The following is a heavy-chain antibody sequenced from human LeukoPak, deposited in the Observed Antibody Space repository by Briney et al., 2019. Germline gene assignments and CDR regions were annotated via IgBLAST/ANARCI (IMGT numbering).Heavy chain of an antibody. Sequence: SETLSLTCSVSGGSVSSGDYYRNWIRQPPGKGLEWVGYIYYSGSTNYNPSLKSRLSISVDRSKNQSSLKLKSVTAADTAVYYCARDNSALDYWGQGTLVTVSS. D-gene: IGHD2-21*01. CDR2: IYYSGST. CDR3: ARDNSALDY. J-gene: IGHJ4*02. V-gene: IGHV4-61*08. CDR1: GGSVSSGDYY.